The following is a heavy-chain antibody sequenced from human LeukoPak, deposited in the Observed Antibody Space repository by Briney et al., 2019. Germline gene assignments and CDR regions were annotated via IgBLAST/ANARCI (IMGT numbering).Heavy chain of an antibody. V-gene: IGHV3-23*01. CDR1: GLILTNYG. D-gene: IGHD3-10*01. J-gene: IGHJ4*02. CDR3: AKRGVVIRGILVIGYHQEAYHYDF. Sequence: GGSLRLSCVVSGLILTNYGMTWVRQAPGKGLEWVSYISERGGSITYADSVKGRFTISRDASLNTLYLQMNNLRAEDTAVYFCAKRGVVIRGILVIGYHQEAYHYDFWGQGGLVTVSS. CDR2: ISERGGSI.